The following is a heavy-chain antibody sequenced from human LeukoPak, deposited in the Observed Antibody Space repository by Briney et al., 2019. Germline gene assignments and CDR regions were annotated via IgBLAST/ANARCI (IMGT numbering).Heavy chain of an antibody. CDR1: GFTFDDYG. CDR3: ARVYCSGGSCYSGGRFDP. Sequence: PGGSLRLSCAASGFTFDDYGMSWVRQAPGKGLEWVSGINWNSGSTGYADSVKGRFTISRDNAKNSLYLQMNSLRAEDTALYYCARVYCSGGSCYSGGRFDPWGQGTLVTVFS. V-gene: IGHV3-20*04. D-gene: IGHD2-15*01. J-gene: IGHJ5*02. CDR2: INWNSGST.